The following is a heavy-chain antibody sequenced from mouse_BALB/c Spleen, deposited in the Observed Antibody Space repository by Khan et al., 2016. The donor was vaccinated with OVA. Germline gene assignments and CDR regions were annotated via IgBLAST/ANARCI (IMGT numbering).Heavy chain of an antibody. D-gene: IGHD2-3*01. CDR3: ARSDGYYGRGAMDY. CDR1: GFILSRYI. CDR2: ISSGGTYT. J-gene: IGHJ4*01. V-gene: IGHV5-9-3*01. Sequence: EVELVESGGGLVKPGGSLKVSCAVSGFILSRYIMSWVRQTPEKRLEWVATISSGGTYTYYPDSVKGRFTISRDNAENTLYLQMSSLRSDDKAMYYCARSDGYYGRGAMDYWGQGTSVTVSS.